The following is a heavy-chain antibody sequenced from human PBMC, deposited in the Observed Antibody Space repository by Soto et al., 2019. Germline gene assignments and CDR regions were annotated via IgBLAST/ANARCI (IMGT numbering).Heavy chain of an antibody. D-gene: IGHD3-3*01. CDR3: ARVLSVTYYDFWSGYSDGMDV. V-gene: IGHV3-30-3*01. J-gene: IGHJ6*02. CDR1: GFTFSSYA. CDR2: ISYDGSNK. Sequence: PGGSLRLSCAASGFTFSSYAMHWVRQAPGKGLEWVAVISYDGSNKYYADSVKGRFTISRDNSKNTLYLQMNSLRAEDTAVYYCARVLSVTYYDFWSGYSDGMDVWGQGTTVTVSS.